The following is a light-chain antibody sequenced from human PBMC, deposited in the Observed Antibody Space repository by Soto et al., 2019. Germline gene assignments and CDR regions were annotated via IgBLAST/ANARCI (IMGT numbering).Light chain of an antibody. CDR2: AAS. V-gene: IGKV1-39*01. Sequence: DIQMAQSPSSLFASVGDRVTITGRESQSIRSYLNWYQQKPGKAPKLLIYAASSLPSGVQSRFSGSGAGTDFTLTISSLQPEDVATDYCQQSYSNTLTFGQGTRLEIK. CDR1: QSIRSY. CDR3: QQSYSNTLT. J-gene: IGKJ5*01.